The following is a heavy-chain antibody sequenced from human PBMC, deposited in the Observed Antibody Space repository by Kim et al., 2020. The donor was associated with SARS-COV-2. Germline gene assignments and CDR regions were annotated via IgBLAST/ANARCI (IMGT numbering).Heavy chain of an antibody. CDR3: ARDPVAAAGPTTRLFDY. Sequence: VKGRFTISRDNPKNTLFLQMNSLRAEDTAVYYCARDPVAAAGPTTRLFDYWGQGTLVTVSS. J-gene: IGHJ4*02. V-gene: IGHV3-30*07. D-gene: IGHD6-13*01.